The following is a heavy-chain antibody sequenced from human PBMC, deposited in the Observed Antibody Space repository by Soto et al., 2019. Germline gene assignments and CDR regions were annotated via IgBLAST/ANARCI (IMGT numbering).Heavy chain of an antibody. D-gene: IGHD2-15*01. Sequence: ASVKVSCKACGYTFTSYLMHWVRQAPGQGVAGVGISNPSSGRTSYARNFQGRVTMTSDTYTSVVYMEMSNLPSEGTAVYYFLRVHNCGFILYPMDVWGQGTTVTVSS. CDR1: GYTFTSYL. V-gene: IGHV1-46*01. CDR2: SNPSSGRT. J-gene: IGHJ6*02. CDR3: LRVHNCGFILYPMDV.